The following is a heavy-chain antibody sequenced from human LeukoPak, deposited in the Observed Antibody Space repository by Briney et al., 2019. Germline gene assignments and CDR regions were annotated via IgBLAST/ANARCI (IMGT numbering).Heavy chain of an antibody. CDR3: AKSRYCSSTSCPFVNYYYYGMDV. Sequence: PGGSLRPSCAASGFTFSSYGMHWVRQAPGKGLEWVAVISYDGSNKYYADSVKGRFTISRDNSKNTLYLQMNSLRAEDTAVYYCAKSRYCSSTSCPFVNYYYYGMDVWGQGTTVTVSS. J-gene: IGHJ6*02. CDR1: GFTFSSYG. CDR2: ISYDGSNK. V-gene: IGHV3-30*18. D-gene: IGHD2-2*01.